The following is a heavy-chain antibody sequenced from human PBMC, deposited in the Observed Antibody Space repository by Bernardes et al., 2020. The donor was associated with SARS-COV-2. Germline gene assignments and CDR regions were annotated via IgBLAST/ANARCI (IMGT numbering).Heavy chain of an antibody. CDR3: ARAPAYDFWSGAPYGFDY. CDR1: GYTFTSYD. D-gene: IGHD3-3*01. CDR2: MNPNSGNT. J-gene: IGHJ4*02. V-gene: IGHV1-8*01. Sequence: ASVKVCCKASGYTFTSYDINWVRQATGQGLEWMGWMNPNSGNTGYAQKFQGRVTMTRNTSISTAYMELSSLRSEDTAVYYCARAPAYDFWSGAPYGFDYWGQGSLVTVSS.